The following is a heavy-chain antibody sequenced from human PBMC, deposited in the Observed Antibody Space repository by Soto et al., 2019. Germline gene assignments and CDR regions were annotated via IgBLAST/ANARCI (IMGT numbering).Heavy chain of an antibody. D-gene: IGHD2-8*01. V-gene: IGHV1-69*01. CDR3: ARGKERYCTNGVCSDYYGMDV. CDR1: GGTFSSYA. J-gene: IGHJ6*02. CDR2: IIPIFGTA. Sequence: YVKVSCKASGGTFSSYAISWVRQAPGQGLEWMGGIIPIFGTANYAQKFQGRVTITADESTSTAYMELSSLRSEDTAVYYCARGKERYCTNGVCSDYYGMDVWG.